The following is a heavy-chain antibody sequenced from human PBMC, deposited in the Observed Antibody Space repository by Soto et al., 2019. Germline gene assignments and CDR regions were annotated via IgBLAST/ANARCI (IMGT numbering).Heavy chain of an antibody. V-gene: IGHV3-15*07. Sequence: GGSLRLSCAASGFTFSNAWMNWVRQAPGKGLEWVGRIKSKTDGGTTDYAAPVKGRFTISRDDSKNTLYLQMNSLKTEDTAVYYCTTGRANRYYYDSSGLDYWGQGTLVTVSS. J-gene: IGHJ4*02. CDR2: IKSKTDGGTT. CDR3: TTGRANRYYYDSSGLDY. CDR1: GFTFSNAW. D-gene: IGHD3-22*01.